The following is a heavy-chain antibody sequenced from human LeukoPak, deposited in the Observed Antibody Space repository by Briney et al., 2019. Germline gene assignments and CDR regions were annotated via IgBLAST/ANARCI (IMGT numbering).Heavy chain of an antibody. CDR2: IYYSGST. D-gene: IGHD3-16*01. J-gene: IGHJ2*01. V-gene: IGHV4-59*01. CDR1: GGSIRSYY. Sequence: SETLSLTCPVSGGSIRSYYWSLIRQPPGKGLEWIGYIYYSGSTNYNPSLTSRVTISVDTSKNQFSLKLSSVTAADTAVYYCARDWVNWYVDLWGRGTPVTVSS. CDR3: ARDWVNWYVDL.